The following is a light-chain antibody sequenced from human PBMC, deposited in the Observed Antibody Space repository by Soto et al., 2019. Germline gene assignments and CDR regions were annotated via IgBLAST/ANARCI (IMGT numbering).Light chain of an antibody. CDR1: SSDIGGYNY. CDR3: SSYAGSDRVV. J-gene: IGLJ2*01. Sequence: QSALTQPPSASGSPGQSVTISCTGTSSDIGGYNYVSWYQQHPGKAPKLMIYEVSKRPSGVPDRFSGSKSGNTASLTVSGLQAEDEAYYYFSSYAGSDRVVFGGGTKLTVL. CDR2: EVS. V-gene: IGLV2-8*01.